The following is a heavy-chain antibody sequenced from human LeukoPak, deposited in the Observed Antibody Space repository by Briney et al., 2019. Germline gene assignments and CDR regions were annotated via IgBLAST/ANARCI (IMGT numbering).Heavy chain of an antibody. V-gene: IGHV4-59*01. CDR2: IYYSGTT. CDR3: ARVLRPMASQYYFDY. CDR1: GASIDTYY. Sequence: SETLSLTCTVSGASIDTYYWSWIRQPPGKGLEWIGYIYYSGTTSYNPSLKTRVTISIDTSKNQFSLKLSSVTAADTAVYYCARVLRPMASQYYFDYWGQGTLVTVSS. J-gene: IGHJ4*02. D-gene: IGHD3-10*01.